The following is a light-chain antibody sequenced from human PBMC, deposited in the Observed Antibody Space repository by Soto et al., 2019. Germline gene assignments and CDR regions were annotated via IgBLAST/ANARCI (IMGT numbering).Light chain of an antibody. CDR3: SSYSRSTAYV. CDR2: EVS. V-gene: IGLV2-14*01. Sequence: QSVLTQPASVSGSLGQSITISCTGTSSDVGAYNYVSWYQQQPGKAPKLMISEVSNRPSGVSNRFSGSKSGNTASLTISGLQAEDEADYYCSSYSRSTAYVFGTGTKVTVL. J-gene: IGLJ1*01. CDR1: SSDVGAYNY.